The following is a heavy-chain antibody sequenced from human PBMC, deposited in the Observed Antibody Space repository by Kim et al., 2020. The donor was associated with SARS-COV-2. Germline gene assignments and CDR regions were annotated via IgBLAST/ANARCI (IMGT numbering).Heavy chain of an antibody. V-gene: IGHV1-2*06. CDR1: GYTFTGYY. CDR3: AREGDRDSSSWYPMNSFDY. CDR2: INPNSGGT. Sequence: ASVKVSCKASGYTFTGYYMHWVRQAPGQGLEWMGRINPNSGGTNYAQKFQGRVTMTRDTSISTAYMELSRLRSDDTAVYYCAREGDRDSSSWYPMNSFDYWGQGTLVTVSS. J-gene: IGHJ4*02. D-gene: IGHD6-13*01.